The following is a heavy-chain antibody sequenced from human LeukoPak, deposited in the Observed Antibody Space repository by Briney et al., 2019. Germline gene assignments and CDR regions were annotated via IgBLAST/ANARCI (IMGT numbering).Heavy chain of an antibody. J-gene: IGHJ6*03. CDR3: ARDLSIAARPEGYYMDV. CDR2: MNPNSGST. Sequence: ASVKVSCKASGYTFTSYDINWVRQATGQGLEWMGWMNPNSGSTSYAQKFQGRVTMTRDMSTSTVYMELSSLRSEDTAVYYCARDLSIAARPEGYYMDVWGKGTTVTVSS. CDR1: GYTFTSYD. D-gene: IGHD6-6*01. V-gene: IGHV1-8*01.